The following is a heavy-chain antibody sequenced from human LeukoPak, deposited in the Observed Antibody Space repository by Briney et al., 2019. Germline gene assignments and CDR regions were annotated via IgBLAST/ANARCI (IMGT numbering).Heavy chain of an antibody. J-gene: IGHJ4*02. CDR2: IWYNGSNK. CDR3: ARTGLLPDY. D-gene: IGHD2-15*01. Sequence: PGRSLRLSCAASGFTFSSYGMHWVRQAPGKGLEWVAVIWYNGSNKYYADSVKGRFTISRDNAKNSLYLQMNSLRAEDTAVYYCARTGLLPDYWGQGTLVTVSS. V-gene: IGHV3-33*03. CDR1: GFTFSSYG.